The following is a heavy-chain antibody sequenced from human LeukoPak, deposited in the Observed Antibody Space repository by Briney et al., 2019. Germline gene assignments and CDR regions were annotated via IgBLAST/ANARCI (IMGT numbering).Heavy chain of an antibody. CDR1: GFTVSSNY. V-gene: IGHV3-53*01. D-gene: IGHD3-10*01. Sequence: GGSLRLSCAASGFTVSSNYMSWIRQAPGKGLEWVSVIYSGGRTDYADSVKGRFTISRDSSKNTLYLQMNSLRAEDTAVYYCARVRVGAYDFEYWGQGTLVTVSS. CDR3: ARVRVGAYDFEY. J-gene: IGHJ4*02. CDR2: IYSGGRT.